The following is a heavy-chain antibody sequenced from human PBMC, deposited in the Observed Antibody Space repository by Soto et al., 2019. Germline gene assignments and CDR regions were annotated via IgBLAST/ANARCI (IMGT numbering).Heavy chain of an antibody. CDR3: ARVATRRVSDY. J-gene: IGHJ4*02. Sequence: QVQLQESGPGLVKPSQTLSLTCTVSGGSISSGGYYWSWIRQHPGKGLEWIGYIYYSGSTYYNPSLKSXATXSXVKSKNQFSLKLSSVTAADTAVYYCARVATRRVSDYWGQGTLVTVSS. D-gene: IGHD5-12*01. CDR1: GGSISSGGYY. V-gene: IGHV4-31*03. CDR2: IYYSGST.